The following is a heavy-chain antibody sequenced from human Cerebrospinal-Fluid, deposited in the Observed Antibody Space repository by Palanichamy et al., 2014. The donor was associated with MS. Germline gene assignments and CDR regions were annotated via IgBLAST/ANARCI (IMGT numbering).Heavy chain of an antibody. J-gene: IGHJ6*02. Sequence: QVQLVQSGAEVKKPGASVKVSCKASGYTLMGYYMHWVRQAPGQGLEWMGRINPNSGDTNYAQKFQGWVIMTRDTSINTAYMEVRRLRSDDTAVYYCARDGSYGLGVYGLGYGMDVWGQGTTVTVSS. D-gene: IGHD5-18*01. CDR1: GYTLMGYY. CDR2: INPNSGDT. V-gene: IGHV1-2*04. CDR3: ARDGSYGLGVYGLGYGMDV.